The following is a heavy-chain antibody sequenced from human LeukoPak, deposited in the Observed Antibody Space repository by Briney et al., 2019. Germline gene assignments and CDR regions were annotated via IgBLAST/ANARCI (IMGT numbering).Heavy chain of an antibody. D-gene: IGHD3-22*01. CDR2: ISSSSSTI. J-gene: IGHJ4*02. V-gene: IGHV3-48*04. CDR1: GFTFSSYS. Sequence: GGSLRLSCAASGFTFSSYSMNWVRQAPGKGLEWVSYISSSSSTIYYADSVKGRFTISRDNAKNSLYLQMNSLRAEDTAVYYCARGGGYYYDSSGPRDYWGQGTLVTVSS. CDR3: ARGGGYYYDSSGPRDY.